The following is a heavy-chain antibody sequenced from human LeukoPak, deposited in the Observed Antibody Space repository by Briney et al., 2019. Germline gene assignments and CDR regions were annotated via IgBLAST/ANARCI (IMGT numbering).Heavy chain of an antibody. CDR2: IYYSGST. V-gene: IGHV4-59*01. CDR1: GGPISGYY. D-gene: IGHD6-6*01. J-gene: IGHJ2*01. CDR3: ARVGFAARLRYFDL. Sequence: SETLSLTCTVSGGPISGYYWSWIRQPPGKGLEWIGYIYYSGSTNYNPSLKSRVTISVDTSKNQFSLKLSSVTAADTAVYYCARVGFAARLRYFDLWGRGTLVTVSS.